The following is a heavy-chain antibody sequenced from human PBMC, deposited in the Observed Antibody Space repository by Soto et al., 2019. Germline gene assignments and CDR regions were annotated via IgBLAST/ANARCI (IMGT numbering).Heavy chain of an antibody. CDR3: ASPGFLGSWYYMDV. CDR1: DGSISSFY. CDR2: IYYSGST. Sequence: SETLSLSCTVADGSISSFYCSRIMKTPGQGLEWIGYIYYSGSTNYNPSLKSRVTISVDTSKDQFSLRLSSVTAADTAVYYCASPGFLGSWYYMDVWGKGTTVTVSS. V-gene: IGHV4-59*08. J-gene: IGHJ6*03. D-gene: IGHD6-13*01.